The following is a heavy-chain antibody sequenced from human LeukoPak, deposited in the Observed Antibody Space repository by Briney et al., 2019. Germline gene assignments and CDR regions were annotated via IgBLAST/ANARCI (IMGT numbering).Heavy chain of an antibody. CDR1: GYTFTGYY. CDR2: INPNSGGT. Sequence: ASVKVSCKASGYTFTGYYMHWVRQAPGQWLEWMGWINPNSGGTNYAQKFQGRVTMTRDTSISTAYMELSRLRSDDTAVYYCARALPPGYSYGYWGQGTLVTVSS. D-gene: IGHD5-18*01. V-gene: IGHV1-2*02. CDR3: ARALPPGYSYGY. J-gene: IGHJ4*02.